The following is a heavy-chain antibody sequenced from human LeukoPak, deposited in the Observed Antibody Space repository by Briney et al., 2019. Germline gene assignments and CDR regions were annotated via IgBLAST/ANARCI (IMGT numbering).Heavy chain of an antibody. Sequence: PSETLSLTCAVYGGSFSGYYWSWIRQPPGKGLEWIGYIYHSGSTYYNPSLKSRVTISVDRSKNQFSLKLSSVTAADTAVYYCASAYCSSTSCSFDPWGQGTLVTVSS. CDR1: GGSFSGYY. CDR3: ASAYCSSTSCSFDP. D-gene: IGHD2-2*01. CDR2: IYHSGST. J-gene: IGHJ5*02. V-gene: IGHV4-34*01.